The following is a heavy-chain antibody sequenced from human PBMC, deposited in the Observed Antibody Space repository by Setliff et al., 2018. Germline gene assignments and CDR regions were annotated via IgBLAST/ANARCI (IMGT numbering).Heavy chain of an antibody. Sequence: PSETLSLACTVYGGSISSSSYYWGWIRQPPGKGLEWIGSIYYSGSTYYNPSLKSRVTISVDTSNNQFSLKLSSVTAADTAVYYCARLGSARYDSSGYYPDNWFDPWGQGTLVTVSS. CDR1: GGSISSSSYY. CDR3: ARLGSARYDSSGYYPDNWFDP. V-gene: IGHV4-39*01. J-gene: IGHJ5*02. D-gene: IGHD3-22*01. CDR2: IYYSGST.